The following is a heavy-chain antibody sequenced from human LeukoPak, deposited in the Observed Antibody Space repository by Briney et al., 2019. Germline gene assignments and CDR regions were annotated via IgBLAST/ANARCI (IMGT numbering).Heavy chain of an antibody. CDR1: GSTFSSYA. D-gene: IGHD2-21*02. J-gene: IGHJ4*02. CDR3: ARGGAYCGGDCYSAESTR. CDR2: ISYDGSNK. V-gene: IGHV3-30*04. Sequence: GGSLRLSCAASGSTFSSYAMHWVRRAPGKGLEWVAVISYDGSNKYYADSVKGRFTISRDNSKNTLYLQMNSLRAEDTAVYYCARGGAYCGGDCYSAESTRWGQGTLVTVSS.